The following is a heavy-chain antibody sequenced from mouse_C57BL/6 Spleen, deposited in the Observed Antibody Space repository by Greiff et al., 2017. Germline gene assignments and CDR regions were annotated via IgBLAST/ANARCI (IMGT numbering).Heavy chain of an antibody. CDR2: IDPETGGT. Sequence: VQLQQSGAELVRPGASVTLSCKASGYTFTDYEMHWVKQTPVHGLEWIGAIDPETGGTAYNQKFKGKAILTADKSSSTAYMELRSLTSEDSAVYYCMVTGAMDYWGQGTSVTVSS. CDR3: MVTGAMDY. V-gene: IGHV1-15*01. D-gene: IGHD2-2*01. J-gene: IGHJ4*01. CDR1: GYTFTDYE.